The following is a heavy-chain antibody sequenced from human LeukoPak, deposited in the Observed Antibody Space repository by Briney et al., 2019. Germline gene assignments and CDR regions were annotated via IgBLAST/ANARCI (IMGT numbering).Heavy chain of an antibody. CDR3: ARGAVRGFHPYFDY. CDR1: GFTFSSYW. Sequence: PGGSLRLSCAPSGFTFSSYWMHWVRQAPGKGPVWVSRISSDGSGTSYADSVKGRFTISRDNAKNSLYLQMNSLRAEDTAVYYCARGAVRGFHPYFDYWGQGTLVTVSS. CDR2: ISSDGSGT. V-gene: IGHV3-74*01. D-gene: IGHD1-26*01. J-gene: IGHJ4*02.